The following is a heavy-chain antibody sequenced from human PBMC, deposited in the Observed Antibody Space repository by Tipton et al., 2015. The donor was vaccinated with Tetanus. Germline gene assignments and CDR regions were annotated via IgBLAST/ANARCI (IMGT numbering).Heavy chain of an antibody. J-gene: IGHJ5*02. CDR3: ARDQGGGRVVRLNWFDP. CDR2: VYYSGDT. D-gene: IGHD6-6*01. Sequence: TLSLTCTVSGGSISSGGFFWNWLRQSPGKGLEWIGYVYYSGDTHYNPSFKSRVTISVDTSKNQFSLDLYSVTAADTAVYYCARDQGGGRVVRLNWFDPWGQGTLVTVSS. CDR1: GGSISSGGFF. V-gene: IGHV4-31*03.